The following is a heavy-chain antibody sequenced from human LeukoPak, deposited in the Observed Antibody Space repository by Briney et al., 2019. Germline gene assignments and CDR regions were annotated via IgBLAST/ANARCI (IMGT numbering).Heavy chain of an antibody. CDR3: TRHPDYDILTGSNYY. D-gene: IGHD3-9*01. Sequence: PGGSLRLSCAASGFTFSGSAMHWVRQASGKGLEWVGRIRSKANSYATAYAASVKGRFTISRDDSKNTAYLQMNSLKTEDTAVYYCTRHPDYDILTGSNYYWGQGTLVTVSS. CDR1: GFTFSGSA. J-gene: IGHJ4*02. CDR2: IRSKANSYAT. V-gene: IGHV3-73*01.